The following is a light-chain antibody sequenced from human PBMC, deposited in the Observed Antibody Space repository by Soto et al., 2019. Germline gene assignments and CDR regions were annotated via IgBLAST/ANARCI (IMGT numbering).Light chain of an antibody. CDR1: QSFSSTY. Sequence: EIVLTQSPGTLSLSPEERATLSCRASQSFSSTYLAWYQQKPGQAPRLLIYGASSRATGIPDRFSGSGSGTDFTLTISRLEPEDFAVYYCQQYGRSPPYTFGQGTKLEIK. J-gene: IGKJ2*01. V-gene: IGKV3-20*01. CDR2: GAS. CDR3: QQYGRSPPYT.